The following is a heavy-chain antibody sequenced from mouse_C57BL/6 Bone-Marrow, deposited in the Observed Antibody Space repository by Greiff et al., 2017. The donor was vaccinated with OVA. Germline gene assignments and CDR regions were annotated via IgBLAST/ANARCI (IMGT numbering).Heavy chain of an antibody. CDR1: GFNFKDDY. Sequence: VQLQQSGAELVRPGASVKLSCTASGFNFKDDYMHWVKQRPEQGLEWIGWIGPDYGDTEYASKFQGKVTITTDTSSNTAYLQLNSLTSEDTADNYCTHILRRFAYWGRGTRVTVTA. CDR3: THILRRFAY. CDR2: IGPDYGDT. J-gene: IGHJ3*01. V-gene: IGHV14-4*01. D-gene: IGHD1-1*01.